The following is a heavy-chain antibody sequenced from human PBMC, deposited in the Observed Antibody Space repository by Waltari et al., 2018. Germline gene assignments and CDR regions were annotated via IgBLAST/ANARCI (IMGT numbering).Heavy chain of an antibody. Sequence: DVQLVESGVGLVKPGGSLGPSCAASGFPFSGYSMTWVRQAPGKGLEWVALISSGSSYIHYADSARGRFAISRDNAKNSLFLQMDSLRAEDTAVYYCARDALYDFWTASADFWGQGTLVTVSS. D-gene: IGHD3-3*01. V-gene: IGHV3-21*01. CDR3: ARDALYDFWTASADF. CDR1: GFPFSGYS. CDR2: ISSGSSYI. J-gene: IGHJ4*02.